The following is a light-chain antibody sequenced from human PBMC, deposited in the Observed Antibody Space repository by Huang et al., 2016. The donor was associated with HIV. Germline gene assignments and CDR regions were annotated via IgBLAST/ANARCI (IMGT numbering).Light chain of an antibody. Sequence: EIVLTQSPATVSLSPGERATLSCRASQSVSSYLAWYQQKPGQAPRLLIYDASNRATGIPARFSGSGSGTDFTLTISSLEPEDFAVYYCQQRSNLITFGQGTRLEIK. CDR2: DAS. CDR1: QSVSSY. CDR3: QQRSNLIT. J-gene: IGKJ5*01. V-gene: IGKV3-11*01.